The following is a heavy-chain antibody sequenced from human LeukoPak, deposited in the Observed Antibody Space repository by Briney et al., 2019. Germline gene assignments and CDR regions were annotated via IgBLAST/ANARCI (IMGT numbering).Heavy chain of an antibody. CDR3: AIGTYYGLYDY. J-gene: IGHJ4*02. D-gene: IGHD1-26*01. V-gene: IGHV3-11*01. CDR1: GFTFSDYY. CDR2: ISGSGSTI. Sequence: GGSLRLSCTASGFTFSDYYMSWIRQAPGKGLEWISYISGSGSTIYYSDSLKGRFTISRDNAKNSLYLQMNSLRAEDTAVYCCAIGTYYGLYDYWGQGTLVTVSS.